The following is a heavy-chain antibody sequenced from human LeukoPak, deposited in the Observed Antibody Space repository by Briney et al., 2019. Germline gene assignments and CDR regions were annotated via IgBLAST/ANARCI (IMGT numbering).Heavy chain of an antibody. CDR3: ARDTTISNYYYGMDV. D-gene: IGHD3-9*01. J-gene: IGHJ6*02. V-gene: IGHV4-59*01. Sequence: SETLSLTCTVSGGSISSYYWSWIRQPPGKRLEWIGYIYYSGSTNYNPSLKSRVTISVDTSKNQFSLKLSSVTAADTAVYYCARDTTISNYYYGMDVWGQGTTVTVSS. CDR1: GGSISSYY. CDR2: IYYSGST.